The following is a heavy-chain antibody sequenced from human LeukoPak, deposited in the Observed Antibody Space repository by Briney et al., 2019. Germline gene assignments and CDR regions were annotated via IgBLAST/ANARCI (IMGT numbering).Heavy chain of an antibody. J-gene: IGHJ4*02. D-gene: IGHD4-17*01. Sequence: GGSLRLSCAASGFTVSSNYMSWVRQAPGKGLEWVSYISSSGSTIYYADSVKGRFTISRDNAKNSLYLQMNSLRAEDTAVYYCARAGPTTADYWGQGTLVTVSS. V-gene: IGHV3-11*04. CDR1: GFTVSSNY. CDR2: ISSSGSTI. CDR3: ARAGPTTADY.